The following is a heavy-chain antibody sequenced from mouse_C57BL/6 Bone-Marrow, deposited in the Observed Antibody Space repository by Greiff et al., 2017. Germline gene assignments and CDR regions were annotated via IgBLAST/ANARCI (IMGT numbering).Heavy chain of an antibody. CDR2: ISSGRSTI. J-gene: IGHJ2*01. CDR1: GFNFSDYG. V-gene: IGHV5-17*01. CDR3: AIDSSGPSY. D-gene: IGHD3-2*02. Sequence: EVKLMESGGGLVKPGGSLKLSCAASGFNFSDYGMHWVRQAPEKGLEWVAYISSGRSTIDYADTVKGRFTISRDTAKNTLFLQMTSLMSEDTAMYYCAIDSSGPSYCGQGTTLTVSS.